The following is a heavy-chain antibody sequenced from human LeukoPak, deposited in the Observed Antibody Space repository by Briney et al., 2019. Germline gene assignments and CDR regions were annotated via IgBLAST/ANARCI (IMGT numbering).Heavy chain of an antibody. V-gene: IGHV3-23*01. J-gene: IGHJ4*02. D-gene: IGHD5-18*01. Sequence: GGSLRLSCVASRFTFGSYGRSWVRQAPGKGLEWVSVISGSGGSTYITDSVKGRFTISRDNSKNTLYLQLHSLRAQDTAVYHCAKGDTGMVRRYYFDYCGRGTLVTVSS. CDR1: RFTFGSYG. CDR2: ISGSGGST. CDR3: AKGDTGMVRRYYFDY.